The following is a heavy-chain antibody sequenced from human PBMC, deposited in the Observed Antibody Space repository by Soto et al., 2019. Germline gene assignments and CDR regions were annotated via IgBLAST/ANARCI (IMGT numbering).Heavy chain of an antibody. CDR2: ISWNSGSI. CDR1: GFTFDDYA. J-gene: IGHJ3*02. D-gene: IGHD3-3*02. Sequence: GGSLRLSCAASGFTFDDYAMHWVRQAPGKGLEWVSGISWNSGSIGYADSVKGRFTISRDNAKNSLYLQMNSLRAEDTALYYCAKARGGFSIFVVVTTQDAFDIWRPGTMATVSS. CDR3: AKARGGFSIFVVVTTQDAFDI. V-gene: IGHV3-9*01.